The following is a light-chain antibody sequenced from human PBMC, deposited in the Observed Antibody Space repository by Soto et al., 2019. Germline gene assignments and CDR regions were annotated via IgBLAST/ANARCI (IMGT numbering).Light chain of an antibody. CDR1: QSISSW. Sequence: DSQMTQYPSTLSASVGDRVTITCRASQSISSWLAWYQQKPGKAPKHLISKASTLQSGVPPRFSGSGSGTEFTLTISSLQPDDFATYYCQQYESYPMTFGGGTKVEIK. J-gene: IGKJ4*01. CDR2: KAS. CDR3: QQYESYPMT. V-gene: IGKV1-5*03.